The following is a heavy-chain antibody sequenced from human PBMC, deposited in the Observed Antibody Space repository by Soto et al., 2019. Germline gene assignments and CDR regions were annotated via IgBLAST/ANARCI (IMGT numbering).Heavy chain of an antibody. D-gene: IGHD2-21*02. CDR1: GFTFSSYG. Sequence: QVQLVESGGGVVQPGRSLRLSCAASGFTFSSYGMHWVRQAPGKGLEWVAVIWYDGSNKYYADSVKGRFTISRDNSKNTLYLQMNSLRAEDTAVYYCARVTARYYYYGMDVWGQGTTVTVSS. CDR3: ARVTARYYYYGMDV. V-gene: IGHV3-33*01. CDR2: IWYDGSNK. J-gene: IGHJ6*02.